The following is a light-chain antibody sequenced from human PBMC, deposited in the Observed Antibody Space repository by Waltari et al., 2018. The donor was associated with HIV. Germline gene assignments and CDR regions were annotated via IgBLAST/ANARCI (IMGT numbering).Light chain of an antibody. CDR2: RHD. CDR1: RSTIGSHS. J-gene: IGLJ3*02. CDR3: AAYDDNLPGWM. Sequence: QSVLTQPPSASGTPGQRVTISCSGSRSTIGSHSVFWYQPFPGTAPKVLIYRHDQRPSGVPDRFSASRSGTSASLVISGLRSEDEADYYCAAYDDNLPGWMFGGGTKLTAL. V-gene: IGLV1-47*01.